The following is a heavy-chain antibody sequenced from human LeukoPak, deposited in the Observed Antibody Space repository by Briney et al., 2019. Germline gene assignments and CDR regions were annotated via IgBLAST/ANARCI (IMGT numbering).Heavy chain of an antibody. CDR2: IWYDGSKK. CDR1: GFSFTSYG. Sequence: GRSLRLSCVASGFSFTSYGFYWVRQAPGKGPEWVALIWYDGSKKYYAVSVKGRFTISRDNSKNTLFLQMNSLRAEDTALYYCARDAGNYDSGTSRFDYWGQGTLVTLSS. D-gene: IGHD3-10*01. V-gene: IGHV3-33*01. J-gene: IGHJ4*02. CDR3: ARDAGNYDSGTSRFDY.